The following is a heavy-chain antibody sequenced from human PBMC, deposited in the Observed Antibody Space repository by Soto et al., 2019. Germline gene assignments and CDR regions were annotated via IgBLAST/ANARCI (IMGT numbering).Heavy chain of an antibody. D-gene: IGHD4-4*01. V-gene: IGHV3-23*01. CDR1: GFTFSTYR. J-gene: IGHJ6*02. Sequence: PGGSRRRSWAASGFTFSTYRMSWVREAPGKGLEWVSGISGSGISTYYTDSVNGRFTISRDNSKNTVFLQMNSLRDEDTAVYYCVKPPVITASYYYYDMDVWGQGTTVTVSS. CDR3: VKPPVITASYYYYDMDV. CDR2: ISGSGIST.